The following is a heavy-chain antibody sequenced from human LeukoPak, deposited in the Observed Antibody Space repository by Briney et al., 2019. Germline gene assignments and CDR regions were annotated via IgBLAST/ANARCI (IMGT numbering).Heavy chain of an antibody. Sequence: GGSLRLSCAASGFTFSNYGLSWVRQAPGKGLEWVSGITGSGGSTYYADSVKGRFTLSRDNSKNTLYLQMNSLRAEDTAVYYCARDPIRYSEYYYYYMDVWGKGTTVTVSS. D-gene: IGHD3-9*01. J-gene: IGHJ6*03. CDR2: ITGSGGST. CDR3: ARDPIRYSEYYYYYMDV. V-gene: IGHV3-23*01. CDR1: GFTFSNYG.